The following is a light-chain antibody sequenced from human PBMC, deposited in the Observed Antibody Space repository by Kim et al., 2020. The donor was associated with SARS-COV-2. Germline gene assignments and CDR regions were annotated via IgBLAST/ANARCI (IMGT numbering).Light chain of an antibody. Sequence: VTISCTESSSNIGAGYGVHWYQQLPGTAPKLLIYGNSNRPSGVPDRFSGSKSGTSASLAITGLQAEDEADYYCQSYDSSLSGSGVFGTGTKVTVL. J-gene: IGLJ1*01. CDR3: QSYDSSLSGSGV. V-gene: IGLV1-40*01. CDR2: GNS. CDR1: SSNIGAGYG.